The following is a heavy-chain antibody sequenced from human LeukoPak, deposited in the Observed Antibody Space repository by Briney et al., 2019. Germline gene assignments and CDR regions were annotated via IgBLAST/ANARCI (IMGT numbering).Heavy chain of an antibody. Sequence: ASVKVSCKASGYTFTSYDINWVRQATGQGLEWMGWMNPNSGNTGYAQKFQGRVTMTRNASISTAYMELSSLRSEDTAVYYCARVEYSSSSIDYWGQGTLVTVSS. CDR1: GYTFTSYD. V-gene: IGHV1-8*01. J-gene: IGHJ4*02. CDR2: MNPNSGNT. CDR3: ARVEYSSSSIDY. D-gene: IGHD6-6*01.